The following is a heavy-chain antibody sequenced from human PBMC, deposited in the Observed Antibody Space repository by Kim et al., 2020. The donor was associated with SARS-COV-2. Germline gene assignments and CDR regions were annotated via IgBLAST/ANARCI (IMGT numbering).Heavy chain of an antibody. V-gene: IGHV3-43*01. CDR1: GFTFDDYT. CDR2: ISWDGGST. CDR3: AKGKVRGVRGYYFDY. D-gene: IGHD3-10*01. J-gene: IGHJ4*02. Sequence: GGSLRLSCAASGFTFDDYTMHWVRQAPGKGLEWVSLISWDGGSTYYADSVKGRFTISRDNSKNSLYLQMNSLRTEDTALYYCAKGKVRGVRGYYFDYWGQGTLVTVSS.